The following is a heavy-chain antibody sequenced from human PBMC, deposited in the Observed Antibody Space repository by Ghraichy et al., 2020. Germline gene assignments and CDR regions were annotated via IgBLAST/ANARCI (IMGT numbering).Heavy chain of an antibody. Sequence: GGSLRLSCTASGFTFSNDWICWVRQAPGKGLEWVANIKQDGSEKHYVGSVEGRFTISRDNAKNSVYLQMNSLRAEDTAVYYCARAAYYYDRSDYWGRGTLVTVSS. D-gene: IGHD3-22*01. CDR1: GFTFSNDW. V-gene: IGHV3-7*01. CDR3: ARAAYYYDRSDY. CDR2: IKQDGSEK. J-gene: IGHJ4*02.